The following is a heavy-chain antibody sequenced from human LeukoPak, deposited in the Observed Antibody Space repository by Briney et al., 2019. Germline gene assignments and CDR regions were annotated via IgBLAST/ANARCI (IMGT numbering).Heavy chain of an antibody. J-gene: IGHJ4*02. Sequence: ASVKVSCKASGYTFTSYYMHWVRQAPGQGLEWMGIINPSGGSTSYAQKFQGRVTMTRNTSISTAYMELSSLRSEDTAVYYCARGLTYNYYDSSGHNDYWGQGTLVTVSS. D-gene: IGHD3-22*01. CDR3: ARGLTYNYYDSSGHNDY. CDR1: GYTFTSYY. CDR2: INPSGGST. V-gene: IGHV1-46*01.